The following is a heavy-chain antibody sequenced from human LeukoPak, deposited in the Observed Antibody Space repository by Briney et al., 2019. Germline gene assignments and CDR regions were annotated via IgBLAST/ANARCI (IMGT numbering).Heavy chain of an antibody. CDR1: GFPHCIYS. Sequence: GGPLSLFCALSGFPHCIYSKHCVPDAREEGVECVSYISSRSTYTLYADSVNGRFTISRDNARNSLYLQMNSLRAEDTAVYYCARDPYSGTYGDTYYYYMDVWGKGTTVTISS. CDR3: ARDPYSGTYGDTYYYYMDV. D-gene: IGHD1-26*01. V-gene: IGHV3-21*01. J-gene: IGHJ6*03. CDR2: ISSRSTYT.